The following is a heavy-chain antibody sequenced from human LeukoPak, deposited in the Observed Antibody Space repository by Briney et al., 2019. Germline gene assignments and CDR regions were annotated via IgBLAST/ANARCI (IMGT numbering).Heavy chain of an antibody. CDR1: GGSISGYY. CDR3: ASGGGDGYNYDY. D-gene: IGHD5-24*01. Sequence: SETLSLTCTVSGGSISGYYWSWIRQPPGKGLEWIGYIYSSGSTNYNPSLKSRVTISVDTSKNQFSLKLSSVTAADTAVYYCASGGGDGYNYDYWGQGTLVTVSS. CDR2: IYSSGST. J-gene: IGHJ4*02. V-gene: IGHV4-4*09.